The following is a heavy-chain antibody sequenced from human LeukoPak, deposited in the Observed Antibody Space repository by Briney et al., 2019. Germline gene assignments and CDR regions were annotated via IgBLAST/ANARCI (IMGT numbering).Heavy chain of an antibody. CDR1: GFTLSNAW. CDR3: ARDPIGPGKTFDY. V-gene: IGHV3-21*01. J-gene: IGHJ4*02. CDR2: ISSSSSYI. Sequence: GGSLRLSCAASGFTLSNAWMNWVRQAPGKGLEWVSSISSSSSYIYYADSVKGRFTISRDNAKNSLYLQMNSLRAEDTAVYYCARDPIGPGKTFDYWGQGTLVTVSS.